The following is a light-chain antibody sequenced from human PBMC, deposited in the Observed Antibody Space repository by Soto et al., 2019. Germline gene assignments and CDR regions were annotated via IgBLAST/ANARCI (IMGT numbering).Light chain of an antibody. Sequence: DIQLTQSPSSVSASVGDRVTITCRASQDIGTWLAWYQQKPGKAPKLLIYVASNLQSGVPSRLSGARSGTDFNLTNTGLQPEDFAHYQCQQAYSFPFTSGPGTKV. J-gene: IGKJ3*01. V-gene: IGKV1-12*01. CDR1: QDIGTW. CDR2: VAS. CDR3: QQAYSFPFT.